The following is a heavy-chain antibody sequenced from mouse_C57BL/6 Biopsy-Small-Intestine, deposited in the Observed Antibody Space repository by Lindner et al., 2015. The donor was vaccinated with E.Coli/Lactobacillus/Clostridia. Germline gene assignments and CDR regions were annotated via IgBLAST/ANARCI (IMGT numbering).Heavy chain of an antibody. J-gene: IGHJ4*01. Sequence: VQLQESGAELVRPGASVKLSCTASGFNIKDDYMHWVKQRPEQGLEWVGWIDPENGDTEYASKFQGKATITADTSSNTAYLQLSSLTSEDTAVYYCTSLYYAMDYWGQGTSVTVSS. CDR2: IDPENGDT. CDR1: GFNIKDDY. V-gene: IGHV14-4*01. CDR3: TSLYYAMDY.